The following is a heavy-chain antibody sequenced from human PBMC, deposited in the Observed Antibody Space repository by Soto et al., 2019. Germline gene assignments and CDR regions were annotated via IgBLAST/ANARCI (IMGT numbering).Heavy chain of an antibody. CDR2: ISYSGST. CDR1: GGSISSYY. V-gene: IGHV4-59*08. J-gene: IGHJ4*02. Sequence: QVQLQESGPGLVKPSETLSLTCTVSGGSISSYYWSWIRQPPGKGLEWIGYISYSGSTNYNPSLKSRVTKSVDTSKNQFALKLSSVTAADTAVYYCARRGRRDNNWNDFDDWGQGTLVTVSS. CDR3: ARRGRRDNNWNDFDD. D-gene: IGHD1-1*01.